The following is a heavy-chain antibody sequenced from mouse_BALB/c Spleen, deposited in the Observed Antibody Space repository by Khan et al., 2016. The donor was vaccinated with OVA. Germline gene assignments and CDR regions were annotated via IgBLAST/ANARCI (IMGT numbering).Heavy chain of an antibody. CDR1: DYSFTDHN. V-gene: IGHV1S135*01. CDR2: IDPYNGGT. D-gene: IGHD1-1*01. J-gene: IGHJ2*01. Sequence: VQLKQSGPELVKPGTSVKVSCKASDYSFTDHNMFWVKQSLGKSLEWIGYIDPYNGGTNYNQKFEGKATLTVDKSSSTAIMHLTSLTSEDSAVYYCALIYYYGTGFNFWGQGTTLTVSS. CDR3: ALIYYYGTGFNF.